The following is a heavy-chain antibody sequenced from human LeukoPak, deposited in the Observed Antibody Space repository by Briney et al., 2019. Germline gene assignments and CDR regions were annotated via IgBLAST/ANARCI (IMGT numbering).Heavy chain of an antibody. Sequence: ASVKVSCKASGYTFTGYYMHWVRQAPGQGLEWMGWINPNSGGTNYAQKFQGWVTMTRDTSISTAYMELSRLRSDDTAVYYCARGLNYYGSGSYRDWFGPWGQGTLVTVSS. CDR2: INPNSGGT. J-gene: IGHJ5*02. V-gene: IGHV1-2*04. CDR1: GYTFTGYY. D-gene: IGHD3-10*01. CDR3: ARGLNYYGSGSYRDWFGP.